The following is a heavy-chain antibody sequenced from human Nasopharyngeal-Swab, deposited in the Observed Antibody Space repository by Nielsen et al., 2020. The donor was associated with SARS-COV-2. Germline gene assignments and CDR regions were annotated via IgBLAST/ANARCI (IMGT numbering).Heavy chain of an antibody. V-gene: IGHV3-33*06. CDR2: IWYDGSDR. J-gene: IGHJ6*02. Sequence: WIRQPPGKGLEWVAVIWYDGSDRYYADSVKGRFTISRDNSKNTLYLQMSSLRAEDTAVYYCVKGVGAAAGFLLYYYYGMDVWGQGTTVTVSS. CDR3: VKGVGAAAGFLLYYYYGMDV. D-gene: IGHD6-13*01.